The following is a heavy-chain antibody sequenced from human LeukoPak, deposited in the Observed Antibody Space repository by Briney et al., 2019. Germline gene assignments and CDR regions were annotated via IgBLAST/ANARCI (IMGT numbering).Heavy chain of an antibody. CDR2: ISTYNGNT. Sequence: ASVKVSCKASGYAFSSYAISWVRQAPGQGFEWMGWISTYNGNTNYAQKLQGRVTMTTDTSTSTAYMELSRLRSDDTAVYYCARVREGLWILSYYMDVWGKGTTVTVSS. CDR3: ARVREGLWILSYYMDV. CDR1: GYAFSSYA. J-gene: IGHJ6*03. V-gene: IGHV1-18*01. D-gene: IGHD2-2*03.